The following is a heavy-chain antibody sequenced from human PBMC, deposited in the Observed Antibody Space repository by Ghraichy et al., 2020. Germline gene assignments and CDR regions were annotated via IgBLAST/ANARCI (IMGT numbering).Heavy chain of an antibody. CDR3: ARGGRQLVPTYAAHYYYGMDV. D-gene: IGHD6-13*01. V-gene: IGHV4-34*01. Sequence: SETLSLTCAVYGGSFSGYYWSWIRQPPGKGLEWIGEINHSGSTNYNPSLKSRVTISVDTSRNQFSLKLSSVTAADTAVYYCARGGRQLVPTYAAHYYYGMDVWGQGTTVTVSS. J-gene: IGHJ6*02. CDR2: INHSGST. CDR1: GGSFSGYY.